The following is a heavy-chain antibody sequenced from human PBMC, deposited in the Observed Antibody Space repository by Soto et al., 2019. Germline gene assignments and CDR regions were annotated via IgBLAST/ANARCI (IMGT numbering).Heavy chain of an antibody. V-gene: IGHV1-18*01. CDR2: ISAYNGNT. D-gene: IGHD3-22*01. CDR3: ARDSSGYYYSDYYYGMDV. Sequence: ASVKVSCKASGYTFTSYGISWVRQAPGQGLEWMGWISAYNGNTNYAQKLQGRVTMTTDTSTSTAYMELRSLRSDGTAVYYCARDSSGYYYSDYYYGMDVWGQGTTVTVSS. J-gene: IGHJ6*02. CDR1: GYTFTSYG.